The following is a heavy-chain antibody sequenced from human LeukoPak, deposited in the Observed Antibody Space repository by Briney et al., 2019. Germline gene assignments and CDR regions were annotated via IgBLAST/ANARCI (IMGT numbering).Heavy chain of an antibody. V-gene: IGHV3-7*03. CDR2: IKQDGSEK. CDR1: GFTFSSYW. J-gene: IGHJ6*02. CDR3: AKDLPNYDSSGTYGMDV. Sequence: PGGSLRLSCAASGFTFSSYWMSWVRQAPGKGLEWVANIKQDGSEKYYVDSVKGRFTISRDNAKNSLYLQMNSLRAEDTALYYCAKDLPNYDSSGTYGMDVWGQGTTVTVSS. D-gene: IGHD3-22*01.